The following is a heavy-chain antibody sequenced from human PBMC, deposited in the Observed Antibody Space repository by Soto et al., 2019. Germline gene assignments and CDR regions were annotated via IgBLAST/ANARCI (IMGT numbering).Heavy chain of an antibody. CDR3: ARDKITGLFDY. CDR2: INHSGSA. CDR1: GGSFSGYI. J-gene: IGHJ4*02. V-gene: IGHV4-34*01. Sequence: PAETLSLTCAVYGGSFSGYILTWIRQTPGKGLQWIGQINHSGSANYNPSLKSRVTISVDTSKNQFSLKLTSVTAADTAVYYCARDKITGLFDYWGQGPLVTVSS. D-gene: IGHD2-8*02.